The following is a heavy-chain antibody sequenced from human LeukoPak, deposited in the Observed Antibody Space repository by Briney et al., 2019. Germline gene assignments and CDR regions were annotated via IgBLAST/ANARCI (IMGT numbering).Heavy chain of an antibody. CDR3: ARDRYCVSTNCPYDC. CDR1: GFTSSDYT. CDR2: ISVSDDST. J-gene: IGHJ4*02. Sequence: PGGSLRPSCAASGFTSSDYTMNWVRQSPGKGLEWVSGISVSDDSTYYADSVKGRFTISRDTSNNMLYLQMNSLRAEDTAVYYCARDRYCVSTNCPYDCWGQGTPVTVSS. D-gene: IGHD2-2*01. V-gene: IGHV3-23*01.